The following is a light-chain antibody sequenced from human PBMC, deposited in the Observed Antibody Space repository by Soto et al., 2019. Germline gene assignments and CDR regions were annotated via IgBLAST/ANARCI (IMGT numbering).Light chain of an antibody. V-gene: IGLV2-14*01. J-gene: IGLJ1*01. CDR2: EVS. Sequence: QSVLAQPASVSGSPGQSIAISCTGTSSDVGGYNYVPWYQQHPGKAPKLLISEVSIRPSGVSDRFSGSKSGNTASLTISGLQTEDEADYYCSSFTSAYTFVFGSGTKVTVL. CDR1: SSDVGGYNY. CDR3: SSFTSAYTFV.